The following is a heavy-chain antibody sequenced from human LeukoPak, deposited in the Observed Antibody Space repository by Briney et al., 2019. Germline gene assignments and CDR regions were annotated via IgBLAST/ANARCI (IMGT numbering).Heavy chain of an antibody. J-gene: IGHJ5*02. CDR3: ARATQYCSGGSCYDTWFDP. CDR1: GFTFSSYS. V-gene: IGHV3-21*01. CDR2: ISSSSSYI. D-gene: IGHD2-15*01. Sequence: PGGSLRLSCAASGFTFSSYSINWVRQAPGKGLEWVSSISSSSSYIYYADSVKGRFTISRDNAKNSLYLHTNSLRAEDTAVYYCARATQYCSGGSCYDTWFDPWGQGTLVTVSS.